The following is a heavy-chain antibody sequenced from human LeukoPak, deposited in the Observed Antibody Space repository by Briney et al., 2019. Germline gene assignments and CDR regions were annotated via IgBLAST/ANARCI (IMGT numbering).Heavy chain of an antibody. CDR3: ARDGPGVVVVPAASYYYYGMDV. CDR1: GYTFTSYG. Sequence: ASVKVSCKASGYTFTSYGISWVRQAPGQGLEWMGWMSAYNGNTNYAQKLQGRVTMTTDTSTSTAYLELRSLRSDDTAVYYCARDGPGVVVVPAASYYYYGMDVWGQGTTVTVSS. CDR2: MSAYNGNT. D-gene: IGHD2-2*01. V-gene: IGHV1-18*01. J-gene: IGHJ6*02.